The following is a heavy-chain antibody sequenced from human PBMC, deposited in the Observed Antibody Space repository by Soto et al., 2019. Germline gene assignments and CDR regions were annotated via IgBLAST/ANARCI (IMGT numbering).Heavy chain of an antibody. V-gene: IGHV5-51*01. CDR1: GYIFTSYW. D-gene: IGHD6-19*01. Sequence: GESLKISCKGSGYIFTSYWIGWVLQRPGKGLEWMGIIYPGDSGTRYSPSFQGQVTISADKSISTAYLQWSSLKASDTAMYYCATGIAVAEPVFDYWGQGTLVTVSS. J-gene: IGHJ4*02. CDR3: ATGIAVAEPVFDY. CDR2: IYPGDSGT.